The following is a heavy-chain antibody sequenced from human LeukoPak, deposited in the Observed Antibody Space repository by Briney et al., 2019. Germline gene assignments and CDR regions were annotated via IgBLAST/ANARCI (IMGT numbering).Heavy chain of an antibody. CDR3: ARARGRYSGSYYETYYFDY. D-gene: IGHD1-26*01. CDR1: GFTVSSNY. Sequence: GGSLRLSCAASGFTVSSNYMSGVRQAPGKGLEWVSVIYSGGSTYYADSVKGRFTISRDNSKNTLYLQMNSLRAEDTAEYYCARARGRYSGSYYETYYFDYWGQGTLVTVSS. V-gene: IGHV3-66*01. CDR2: IYSGGST. J-gene: IGHJ4*02.